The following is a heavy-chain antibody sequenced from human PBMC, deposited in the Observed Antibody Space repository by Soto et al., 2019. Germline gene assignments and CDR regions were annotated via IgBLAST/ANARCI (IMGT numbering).Heavy chain of an antibody. V-gene: IGHV3-23*01. CDR3: AKEGYCSGGSCYSPPNNFDY. CDR2: ISGSGGST. CDR1: GFTFSSYW. J-gene: IGHJ4*02. D-gene: IGHD2-15*01. Sequence: GGSLRLSCAASGFTFSSYWMSWVRQAPGKGLEWVSGISGSGGSTYYADSVKGRFTISRDNSKNTLYLQMNSLRAEDTAVYYCAKEGYCSGGSCYSPPNNFDYWGQGT.